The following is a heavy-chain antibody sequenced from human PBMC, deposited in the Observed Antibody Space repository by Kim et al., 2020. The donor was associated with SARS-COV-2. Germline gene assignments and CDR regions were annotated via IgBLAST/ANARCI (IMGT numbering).Heavy chain of an antibody. D-gene: IGHD5-18*01. V-gene: IGHV3-33*01. CDR2: IWNDGKRK. CDR3: ARDLSTYGYEGMDV. CDR1: GFIFSNYG. J-gene: IGHJ6*02. Sequence: GGSLRLSCAASGFIFSNYGTHWVRQAPGKGLEWVALIWNDGKRKYYADSVKGRFTISRDDSKNTMYLQMNGLRAEDTAVYFCARDLSTYGYEGMDVWGQGTTFTVSS.